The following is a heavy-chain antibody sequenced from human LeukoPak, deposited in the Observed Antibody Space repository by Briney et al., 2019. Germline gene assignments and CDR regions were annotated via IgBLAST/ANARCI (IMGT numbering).Heavy chain of an antibody. CDR2: IWYDGNNK. CDR1: GFTFSSYA. CDR3: ARDPQYCSGGSCYSRYSFDY. J-gene: IGHJ4*02. V-gene: IGHV3-33*08. Sequence: GRSLRLSCAASGFTFSSYAMHWVRQAPGKGLEWVAIIWYDGNNKYYADSVKGRFTISRDNSKNMLSLQMNSLRAEDTAVYYCARDPQYCSGGSCYSRYSFDYWGQGTLVTVSS. D-gene: IGHD2-15*01.